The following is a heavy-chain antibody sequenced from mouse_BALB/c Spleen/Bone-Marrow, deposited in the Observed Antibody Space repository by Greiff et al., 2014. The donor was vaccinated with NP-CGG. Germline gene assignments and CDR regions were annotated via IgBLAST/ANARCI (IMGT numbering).Heavy chain of an antibody. D-gene: IGHD2-3*01. CDR3: ARRDDGYYYYAMDY. CDR2: INSGSGGP. V-gene: IGHV1-54*03. J-gene: IGHJ4*01. Sequence: QVQLQQSGAELVRPGTSVKVSCKASGYAFTNYLIEWVKQRPGQGLEWIGVINSGSGGPNYNEKFKGKATLTADKSSSTAYMQLSSLTSDESAVYFCARRDDGYYYYAMDYWGQGTSVTVSS. CDR1: GYAFTNYL.